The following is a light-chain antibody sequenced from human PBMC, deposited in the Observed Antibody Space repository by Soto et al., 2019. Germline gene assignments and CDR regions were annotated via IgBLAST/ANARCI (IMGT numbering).Light chain of an antibody. CDR2: EVS. Sequence: QSALTQPASVSGSPGQSITISCTGTSSDIGAYNYVSWYQQHPGKAPELMLYEVSNRPSGVSIRFSGSKSGNTASLTISGLQAEDEADYYCNSYTSSSTLYVFGTGTKVTVL. CDR3: NSYTSSSTLYV. V-gene: IGLV2-14*01. J-gene: IGLJ1*01. CDR1: SSDIGAYNY.